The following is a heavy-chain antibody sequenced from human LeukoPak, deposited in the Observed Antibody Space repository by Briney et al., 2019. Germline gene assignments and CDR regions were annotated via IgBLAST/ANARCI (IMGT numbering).Heavy chain of an antibody. J-gene: IGHJ4*02. Sequence: EAGGSLRLSCAASGFTVSSNYMSWVRQAPGKGLEWVSVIYSGGSTYYADSVKGRFTISRDNSKNTLYLQMNSLRAEDTAVYYCARDREHSSGHMANDYWGQGTLVTVSS. CDR1: GFTVSSNY. D-gene: IGHD6-19*01. V-gene: IGHV3-66*01. CDR3: ARDREHSSGHMANDY. CDR2: IYSGGST.